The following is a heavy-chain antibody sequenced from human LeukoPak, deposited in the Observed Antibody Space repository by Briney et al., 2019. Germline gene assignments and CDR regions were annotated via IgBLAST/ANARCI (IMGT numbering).Heavy chain of an antibody. CDR3: ARVRYYYDSSDYFDY. D-gene: IGHD3-22*01. J-gene: IGHJ4*02. V-gene: IGHV1-2*02. CDR1: GYTFTAYY. CDR2: INPNSGGT. Sequence: GASVKVSCKTSGYTFTAYYIHWVRQAPGQGLEWMGWINPNSGGTNYAQKFQGRVTMTRDTSISTAYMELSRLRSDDTAVYYCARVRYYYDSSDYFDYWGQGTLVTVSS.